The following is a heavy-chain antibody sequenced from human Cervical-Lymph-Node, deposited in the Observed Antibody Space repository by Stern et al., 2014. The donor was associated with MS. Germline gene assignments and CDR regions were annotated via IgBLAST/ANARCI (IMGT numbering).Heavy chain of an antibody. Sequence: VQLVESGPGLVKPSGTLSLTCAVSGDSISSPNWWTWVRQPPGKGLEWIGEIYHRGSVNYNPSLKSRVTISVDRSNNHFSLKLRSVTAADTAVYYCARDWNDIGFYQYGLDVWGQGTTVTVSS. V-gene: IGHV4-4*02. CDR1: GDSISSPNW. D-gene: IGHD1-1*01. CDR2: IYHRGSV. J-gene: IGHJ6*02. CDR3: ARDWNDIGFYQYGLDV.